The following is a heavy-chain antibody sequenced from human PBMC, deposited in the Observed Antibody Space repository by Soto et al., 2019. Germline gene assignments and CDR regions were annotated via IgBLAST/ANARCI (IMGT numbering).Heavy chain of an antibody. Sequence: SETLSLTCTVSGGSISSYYWSWIRQPPGKGLEWIGYIYYSGSTNYNPSLKSRVTISVDTSKNQFSLKLSSVTAADTAVYYCARAGGSYLALYFEYWGQGTLVTVSS. D-gene: IGHD1-26*01. CDR1: GGSISSYY. CDR3: ARAGGSYLALYFEY. CDR2: IYYSGST. V-gene: IGHV4-59*01. J-gene: IGHJ4*02.